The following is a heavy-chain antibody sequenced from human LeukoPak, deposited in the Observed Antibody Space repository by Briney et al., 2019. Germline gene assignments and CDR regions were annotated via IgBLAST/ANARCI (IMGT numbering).Heavy chain of an antibody. J-gene: IGHJ4*02. V-gene: IGHV4-59*01. CDR3: ARGVVAAAGRTFDF. CDR2: IYNSGST. D-gene: IGHD6-13*01. CDR1: GDSFSYFY. Sequence: SETLSLTCTVSGDSFSYFYWSWIRQPPGKGLEWIGYIYNSGSTSYNPSLKSRVTVSLDTSQNQFSLKLSSLTAADTAVYYCARGVVAAAGRTFDFWGQGTLVTVSS.